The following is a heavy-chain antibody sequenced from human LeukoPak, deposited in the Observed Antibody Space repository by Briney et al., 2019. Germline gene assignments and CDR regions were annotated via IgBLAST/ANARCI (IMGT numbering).Heavy chain of an antibody. J-gene: IGHJ3*02. Sequence: GGSLRLSCAASAFTLSGLWMAWVRQAPGKGLEWVGHIKNKADGGTADYAAPVKGRFTISRDDSTNTLYLHMNSLTTEDTAMYYCTSFNRKNAFEIWGQGTVVTVSS. CDR1: AFTLSGLW. CDR2: IKNKADGGTA. D-gene: IGHD1-14*01. CDR3: TSFNRKNAFEI. V-gene: IGHV3-15*01.